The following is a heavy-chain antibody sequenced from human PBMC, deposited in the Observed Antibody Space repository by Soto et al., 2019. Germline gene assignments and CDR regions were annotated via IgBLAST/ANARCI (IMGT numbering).Heavy chain of an antibody. CDR2: IYFSGSA. J-gene: IGHJ4*02. Sequence: SETLSLTCTVSGGSITSYYWSWIRQPPGKGLEWIGYIYFSGSANYNPSLKSRVTISVDTSKNQFSLKLSSLTAADTAVYYCARRYSGYGDYWGQGTLVTVSS. V-gene: IGHV4-59*08. CDR3: ARRYSGYGDY. CDR1: GGSITSYY. D-gene: IGHD5-12*01.